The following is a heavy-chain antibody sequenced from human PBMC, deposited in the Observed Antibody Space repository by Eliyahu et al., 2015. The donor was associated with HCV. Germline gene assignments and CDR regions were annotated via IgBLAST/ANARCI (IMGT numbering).Heavy chain of an antibody. CDR3: VRDLGGARDD. J-gene: IGHJ4*02. CDR2: INEDGXVT. D-gene: IGHD1-26*01. V-gene: IGHV3-74*01. CDR1: GFTFSSYW. Sequence: EVLLVXSGGGLVHPGGSLRLSCAASGFTFSSYWMHWVRQAPGKGLVWVSRINEDGXVTSHAGSVKGRFTISRDNAKNTLDLQMNSLRAEDTAVYYCVRDLGGARDDWGPGTLVTVSS.